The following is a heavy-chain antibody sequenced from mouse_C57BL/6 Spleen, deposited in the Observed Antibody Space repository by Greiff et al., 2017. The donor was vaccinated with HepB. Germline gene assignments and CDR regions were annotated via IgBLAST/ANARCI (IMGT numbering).Heavy chain of an antibody. D-gene: IGHD1-1*01. Sequence: ESGPGMVKPSQSLSLTCTVTGYSITSGYDWHWIRHFPGNKLEWMGYISYSGSTNYNPSLKSRISITHDTSKNHFFLKLNSVTTEDTATYYCAREGITTVVPGYLDVWGTGTTVTVSS. V-gene: IGHV3-1*01. CDR1: GYSITSGYD. J-gene: IGHJ1*03. CDR3: AREGITTVVPGYLDV. CDR2: ISYSGST.